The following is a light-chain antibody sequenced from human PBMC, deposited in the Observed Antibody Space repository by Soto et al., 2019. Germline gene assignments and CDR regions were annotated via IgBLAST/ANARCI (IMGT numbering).Light chain of an antibody. J-gene: IGKJ1*01. V-gene: IGKV1-27*01. Sequence: DIQMTQSPSSLSASVGDRVTLTCRASQDIGQHLAWYQQRPGKVPKLLIYYVSNLQSGVPSRFSGSGSGTEFTLSISSLQPEDVATYYCLKYTKDAPGTFGQGTKVEI. CDR3: LKYTKDAPGT. CDR1: QDIGQH. CDR2: YVS.